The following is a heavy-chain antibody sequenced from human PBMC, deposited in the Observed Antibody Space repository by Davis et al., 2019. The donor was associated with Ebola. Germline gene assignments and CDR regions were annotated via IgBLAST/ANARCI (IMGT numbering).Heavy chain of an antibody. CDR2: IKSKTDGGTT. D-gene: IGHD5-24*01. CDR1: GFTFTNAW. J-gene: IGHJ4*02. CDR3: TSRGDGYNFFDY. Sequence: GESLKISCAASGFTFTNAWMSWVRQAPGKGLEWVGRIKSKTDGGTTDYAAPVKGRFTISRDDSKNTLYLQMNSLKTEDSAVYYCTSRGDGYNFFDYWGQGTLVTVSS. V-gene: IGHV3-15*01.